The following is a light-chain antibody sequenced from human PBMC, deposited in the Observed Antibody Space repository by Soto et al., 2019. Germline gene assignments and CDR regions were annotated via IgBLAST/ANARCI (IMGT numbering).Light chain of an antibody. Sequence: QSVLTQPASVSGSPGQSITISCTGTSSDVGGYNYVSWYQQHPGKAPKLMIYEVSNRPSGVSNRFSGSKSGNTASLTISGLQAEDETDYYCSSYTSSSIIIFGTGTKLTVL. J-gene: IGLJ1*01. CDR2: EVS. V-gene: IGLV2-14*01. CDR1: SSDVGGYNY. CDR3: SSYTSSSIII.